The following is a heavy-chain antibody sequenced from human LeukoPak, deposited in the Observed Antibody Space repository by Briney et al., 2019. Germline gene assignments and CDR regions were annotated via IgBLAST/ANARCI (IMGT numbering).Heavy chain of an antibody. CDR3: ARVSYSSSSFMGY. J-gene: IGHJ4*02. V-gene: IGHV3-21*01. D-gene: IGHD6-6*01. Sequence: PGGSLRLSCAASGFTFSSYSMNWVRQAPGKGLEWVSSISSSSSYIYYADSVKGRFTISRDNAKNSLYLQMNSLRAEDTAVYYCARVSYSSSSFMGYWGQGTLVTVSS. CDR2: ISSSSSYI. CDR1: GFTFSSYS.